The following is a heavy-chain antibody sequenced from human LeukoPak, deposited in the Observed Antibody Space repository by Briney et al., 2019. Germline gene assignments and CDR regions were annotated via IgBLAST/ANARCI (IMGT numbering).Heavy chain of an antibody. V-gene: IGHV5-10-1*01. CDR3: ARGGWLDDF. CDR1: GYSFTSYW. J-gene: IGHJ4*02. D-gene: IGHD3-22*01. Sequence: GESPKISCQGSGYSFTSYWISWVRQMPGKGLEWMGRVNPRDSSAHYSPAFQGHVTFSADKSISTAFLQWSSLEGSDTATYFCARGGWLDDFWGQGTLDSLSS. CDR2: VNPRDSSA.